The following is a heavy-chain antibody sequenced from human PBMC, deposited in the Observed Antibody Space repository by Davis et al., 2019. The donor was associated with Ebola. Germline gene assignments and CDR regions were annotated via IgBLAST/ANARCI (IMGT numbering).Heavy chain of an antibody. D-gene: IGHD3-22*01. J-gene: IGHJ6*03. CDR3: AKYDSPPYYYYYYYMDV. V-gene: IGHV3-48*02. Sequence: GESLKISCAASGFTFSSYSMNWVRQAPGKGLEWVSYISSSSSTIYYADSVKGRFTISRDNAKNSLYLQMNSLRDEDTAVYYCAKYDSPPYYYYYYYMDVWGKGTTVTVSS. CDR2: ISSSSSTI. CDR1: GFTFSSYS.